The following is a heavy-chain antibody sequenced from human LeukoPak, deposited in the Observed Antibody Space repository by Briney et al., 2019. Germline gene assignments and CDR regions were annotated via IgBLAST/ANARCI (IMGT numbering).Heavy chain of an antibody. CDR1: GFTFSSYA. D-gene: IGHD4/OR15-4a*01. CDR3: AMLKNP. V-gene: IGHV3-30-3*01. CDR2: ISYDGSNK. Sequence: PGGSLRLSCAASGFTFSSYAMHWVRQAPGKGLEWVAVISYDGSNKYYADSVKGRFTISRDNSKNTLYLQMNSLRAEGTAVYYCAMLKNPWGQGTLVTVSS. J-gene: IGHJ5*02.